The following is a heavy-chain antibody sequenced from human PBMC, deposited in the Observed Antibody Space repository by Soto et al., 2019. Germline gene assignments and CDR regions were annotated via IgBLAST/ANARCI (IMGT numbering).Heavy chain of an antibody. Sequence: QVQLVESGGGVVQPGRSLRLSCAASGFTFSSYGMHWVRQAPGKGLEWVAVISYEGSNKYYAYSVKGRFNISRDNSKNTLYLQMNSLRAEDTAVYYCAKDGAGSGWYFPYWGQGTLVTVSS. J-gene: IGHJ4*02. D-gene: IGHD6-19*01. CDR3: AKDGAGSGWYFPY. V-gene: IGHV3-30*18. CDR1: GFTFSSYG. CDR2: ISYEGSNK.